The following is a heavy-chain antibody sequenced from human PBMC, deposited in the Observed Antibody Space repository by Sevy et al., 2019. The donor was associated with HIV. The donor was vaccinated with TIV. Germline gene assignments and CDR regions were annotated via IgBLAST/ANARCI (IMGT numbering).Heavy chain of an antibody. D-gene: IGHD3-3*01. CDR3: ARGANYGFWSGVGYNWFDP. CDR1: GYTFTSYD. CDR2: MNPNSGNT. J-gene: IGHJ5*02. Sequence: ASVKVSCKASGYTFTSYDINWVRQATGQGLEWMGWMNPNSGNTGYAQKFQGRVTMPRNTSISTAYMELSSLGSEDTAVYYCARGANYGFWSGVGYNWFDPGGQGTLVTVSS. V-gene: IGHV1-8*01.